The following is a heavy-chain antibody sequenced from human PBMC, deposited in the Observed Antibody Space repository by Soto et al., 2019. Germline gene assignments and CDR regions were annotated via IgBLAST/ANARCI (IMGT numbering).Heavy chain of an antibody. J-gene: IGHJ6*02. CDR1: GYTFTSYY. Sequence: QVQLVQSGAEVKKPGASVKVSCKASGYTFTSYYMHWVRQAPGQGLEWMGIINPSGGSTSYAQKFQGRVTMTRDTSTSTVDMELSSLRSEDTAVYYCAREHDYGDYDYGMDVWGQGTTVTVSS. D-gene: IGHD4-17*01. V-gene: IGHV1-46*01. CDR2: INPSGGST. CDR3: AREHDYGDYDYGMDV.